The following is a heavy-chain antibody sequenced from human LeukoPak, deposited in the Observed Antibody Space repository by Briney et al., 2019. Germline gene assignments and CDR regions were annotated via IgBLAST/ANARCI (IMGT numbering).Heavy chain of an antibody. J-gene: IGHJ3*02. Sequence: GASVKVSCKASEYTFTSYDINWVRQATGQGLEWMGWMNPDSGETGYAQKFQGRVTMTRNTSINTAYMELSSLRSEDTAVYYCASMGVIKAFHIWGQGTMVTVSS. CDR3: ASMGVIKAFHI. D-gene: IGHD3-10*01. V-gene: IGHV1-8*01. CDR2: MNPDSGET. CDR1: EYTFTSYD.